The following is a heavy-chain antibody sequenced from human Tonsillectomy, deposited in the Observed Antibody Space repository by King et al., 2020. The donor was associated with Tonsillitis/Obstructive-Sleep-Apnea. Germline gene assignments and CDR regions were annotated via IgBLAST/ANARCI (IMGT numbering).Heavy chain of an antibody. V-gene: IGHV4-39*01. CDR2: IYHSGST. J-gene: IGHJ3*02. Sequence: QLQESGPGLVKPSETLSLTCTVSSGSISSTTYYWGWIRQPPGKGLEWVGSIYHSGSTYYNPSLKSRVTISVDTSKNQFSLRLTSVTAADTAVYYCARHGRSISWTKAFAIWGQGTMVTASS. D-gene: IGHD3/OR15-3a*01. CDR3: ARHGRSISWTKAFAI. CDR1: SGSISSTTYY.